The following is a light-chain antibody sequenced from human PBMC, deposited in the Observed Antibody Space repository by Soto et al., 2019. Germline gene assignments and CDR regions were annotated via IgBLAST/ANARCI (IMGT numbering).Light chain of an antibody. CDR1: QGIGSD. CDR3: VQHNSYPRT. V-gene: IGKV1-17*02. Sequence: DIQMTQSPSSLSASVGDRVTITCRASQGIGSDAGWYQQKPGKPPKRLIYATSILQNGIPSRFSGGGSGTEFTLTISNLQPEDFATYYCVQHNSYPRTFGQGTRVEMK. J-gene: IGKJ1*01. CDR2: ATS.